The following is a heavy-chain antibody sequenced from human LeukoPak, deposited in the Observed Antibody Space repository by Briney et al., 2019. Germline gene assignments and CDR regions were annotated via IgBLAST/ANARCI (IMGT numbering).Heavy chain of an antibody. V-gene: IGHV1-46*03. D-gene: IGHD3-10*01. CDR2: INPSGGSK. CDR3: ARGSGSYYNLDAFDI. CDR1: GYTFTSYY. Sequence: ASVKVSCKASGYTFTSYYMHWVRQAPGQGLEWMGIINPSGGSKSYAQKFQGRVTMTRDTSTSTVYMELSSLRSEDTAVYYRARGSGSYYNLDAFDIWGQGTMVTVSS. J-gene: IGHJ3*02.